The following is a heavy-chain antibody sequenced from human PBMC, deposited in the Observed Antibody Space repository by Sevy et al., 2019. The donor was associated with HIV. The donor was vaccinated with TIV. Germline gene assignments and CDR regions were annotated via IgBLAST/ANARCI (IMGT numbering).Heavy chain of an antibody. D-gene: IGHD3-3*01. V-gene: IGHV1-3*01. CDR2: VHAGNGHT. J-gene: IGHJ4*02. Sequence: ASVKVSCKASGYTFSNNAIHWVRQAPGQRLEWMGWVHAGNGHTKFSEKFQDRVTISRDTSATTVYMDLTSLTSEDTDIYYCARGKGGIFGVVTGQFDYWGQGTLVTVSS. CDR1: GYTFSNNA. CDR3: ARGKGGIFGVVTGQFDY.